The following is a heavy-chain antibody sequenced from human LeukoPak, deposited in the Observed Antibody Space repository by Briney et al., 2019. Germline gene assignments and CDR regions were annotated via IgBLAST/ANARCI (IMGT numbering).Heavy chain of an antibody. CDR1: GYTFTTFG. V-gene: IGHV1-18*01. CDR2: VSTYFGYT. J-gene: IGHJ4*02. D-gene: IGHD3-10*01. Sequence: GASVKVSCKTSGYTFTTFGITWVRRAPGQGLEWMGWVSTYFGYTKFAPKLQGRVTLTTDTSTSTAYMELRSLTYDDTAVYYCARDLNLNGFGEFLFDYWGQGSLVTVSS. CDR3: ARDLNLNGFGEFLFDY.